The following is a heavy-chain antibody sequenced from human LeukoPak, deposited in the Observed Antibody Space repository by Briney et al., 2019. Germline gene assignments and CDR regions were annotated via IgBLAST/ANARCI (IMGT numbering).Heavy chain of an antibody. CDR1: GGSISSGSYY. Sequence: SQTLSLTCTVSGGSISSGSYYWSRIRQPAGRGLEWIGRIYTSGSTNYNPSLKSRVTISVDTSKNQFSLKLSSVTAADTAVYYCARVRAVAGTPPDYWGQGTLVTVSS. J-gene: IGHJ4*02. CDR2: IYTSGST. V-gene: IGHV4-61*02. D-gene: IGHD6-19*01. CDR3: ARVRAVAGTPPDY.